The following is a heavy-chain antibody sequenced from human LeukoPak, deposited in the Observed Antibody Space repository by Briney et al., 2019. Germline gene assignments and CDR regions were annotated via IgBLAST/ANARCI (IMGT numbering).Heavy chain of an antibody. CDR2: IGTAGDT. D-gene: IGHD6-19*01. J-gene: IGHJ4*02. CDR1: GFTFSDYD. V-gene: IGHV3-13*01. Sequence: PGGSLRLSCAASGFTFSDYDMHWVRQPTGKGLEWVAAIGTAGDTYYTGSVKGRFTISRENAKNSLYLQMNSLRAEDTAVYYCASSGWYYFDYWGQGTLVTVSS. CDR3: ASSGWYYFDY.